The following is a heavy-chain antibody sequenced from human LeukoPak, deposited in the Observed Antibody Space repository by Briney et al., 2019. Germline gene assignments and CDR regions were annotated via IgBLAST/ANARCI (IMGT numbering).Heavy chain of an antibody. CDR2: IRYDGSNK. CDR1: GFTFSSYG. V-gene: IGHV3-30*02. Sequence: GGSLRLSCAASGFTFSSYGMHWVRQAPGKGLEWVAFIRYDGSNKYYADSVKGRFTISRDNSKNTLYLQMNSLRAEDTAVYYCAKVTYYGSGSYYPYYFDYWGQGTLVTVSS. CDR3: AKVTYYGSGSYYPYYFDY. D-gene: IGHD3-10*01. J-gene: IGHJ4*02.